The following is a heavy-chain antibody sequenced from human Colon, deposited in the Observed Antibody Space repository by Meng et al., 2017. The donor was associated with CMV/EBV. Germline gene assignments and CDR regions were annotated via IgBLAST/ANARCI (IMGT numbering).Heavy chain of an antibody. CDR3: VKERYGTRWVSFDS. D-gene: IGHD3-9*01. J-gene: IGHJ5*01. Sequence: ACGFTFGGYSMHCVRQAPGKGLEWVSLINKDGSRTFYAGSVKGRFTIFRDNSKSSLYLQMDSLTTEDTAFYYCVKERYGTRWVSFDSWGHGTLVTVSS. CDR1: GFTFGGYS. V-gene: IGHV3-43*01. CDR2: INKDGSRT.